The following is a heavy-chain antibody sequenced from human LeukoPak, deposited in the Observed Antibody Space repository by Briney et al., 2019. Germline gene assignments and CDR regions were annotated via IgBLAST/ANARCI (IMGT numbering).Heavy chain of an antibody. Sequence: GGSLRLSCAASGFTFSSYSMNWVRQAPGKGLEWVSYISSSSSTIYYADSVKGRFTISRDNVKNSLYLQMNSLRDEDTAVYYCARWSCGGDCYPPHYYYGMDVWGQGTTVTVSS. V-gene: IGHV3-48*02. CDR1: GFTFSSYS. CDR3: ARWSCGGDCYPPHYYYGMDV. J-gene: IGHJ6*02. CDR2: ISSSSSTI. D-gene: IGHD2-21*02.